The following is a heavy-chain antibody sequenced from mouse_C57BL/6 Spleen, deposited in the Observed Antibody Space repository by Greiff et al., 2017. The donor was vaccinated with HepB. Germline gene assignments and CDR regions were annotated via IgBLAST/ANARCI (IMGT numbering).Heavy chain of an antibody. J-gene: IGHJ2*01. CDR2: ISDGGSYT. Sequence: EVQLVESGGGLVKPGGSLKLSCAASGFTFSSYAMSWVRQTPEKRLEWVATISDGGSYTYYPDNVKGRFTISRDNAKNNLYLQMSHLKAEDTSMYYCARELGRGDFDYWGQGTTLTVSS. V-gene: IGHV5-4*01. CDR1: GFTFSSYA. CDR3: ARELGRGDFDY. D-gene: IGHD4-1*01.